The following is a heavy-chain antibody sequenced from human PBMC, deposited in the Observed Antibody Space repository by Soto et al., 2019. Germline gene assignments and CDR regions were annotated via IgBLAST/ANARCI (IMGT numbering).Heavy chain of an antibody. J-gene: IGHJ4*02. CDR3: ARDHPTITIFGVVTPLNYFDY. CDR1: GFTFSSYS. Sequence: EVQLVESGGGLVKPGGSLRLSCAASGFTFSSYSMNWVRQAPGKGLEWVSSISSSSSYIYYADSVKGRFTISRDNAKKSLYLQMNSLRAEDTAVYYCARDHPTITIFGVVTPLNYFDYWGQGTLVTVSS. CDR2: ISSSSSYI. V-gene: IGHV3-21*01. D-gene: IGHD3-3*01.